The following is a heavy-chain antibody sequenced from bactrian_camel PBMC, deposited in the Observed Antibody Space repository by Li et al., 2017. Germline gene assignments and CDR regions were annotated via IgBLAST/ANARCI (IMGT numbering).Heavy chain of an antibody. J-gene: IGHJ4*01. D-gene: IGHD2*01. CDR1: GISLSSAFF. CDR2: IRPGGTT. CDR3: ATQFLEASCAVVHAIDD. Sequence: HVQLVESGGGSVQAGGSLRLSCTGSGISLSSAFFVGWFRQAPGEKREGVASIRPGGTTTAYASSVRGRFSISLDTAKNTVYLQMNSLKPEDTATYYCATQFLEASCAVVHAIDDWGQGTQVTVS. V-gene: IGHV3S53*01.